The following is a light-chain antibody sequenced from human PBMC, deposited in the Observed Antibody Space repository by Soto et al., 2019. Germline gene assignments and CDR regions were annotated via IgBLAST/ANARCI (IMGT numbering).Light chain of an antibody. CDR1: QSVRNN. CDR3: QQYNNWPPLS. CDR2: DAS. Sequence: IVMTQSPATLSVSPGERATLSCRASQSVRNNLAWYQQKPGQAPRLVIYDASTRAPGFPARFSGSGSGIEFTLSISSLQSEDFAFSYWQQYNNWPPLSVGGGTKVEIK. V-gene: IGKV3-15*01. J-gene: IGKJ4*02.